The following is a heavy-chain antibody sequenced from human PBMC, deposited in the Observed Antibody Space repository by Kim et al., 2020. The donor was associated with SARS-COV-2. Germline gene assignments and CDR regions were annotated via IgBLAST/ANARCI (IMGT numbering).Heavy chain of an antibody. CDR3: ARDRYDYGDYGGYYYYGMDV. D-gene: IGHD4-17*01. CDR1: GFTVSSNY. Sequence: GGSLRLSCAASGFTVSSNYMSWVRQAPGKGLEWVSVIFSGGRTYYADSVKGRFTISRDNSKKTLYLHMNSLRAEDTAVYYCARDRYDYGDYGGYYYYGMDVWGQGTTVTVSS. V-gene: IGHV3-53*01. J-gene: IGHJ6*02. CDR2: IFSGGRT.